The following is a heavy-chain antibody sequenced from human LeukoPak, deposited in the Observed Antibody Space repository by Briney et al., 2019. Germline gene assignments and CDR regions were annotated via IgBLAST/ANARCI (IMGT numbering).Heavy chain of an antibody. Sequence: GGSLRLSCAASGFTFSNYAMNWVRQAPGKGLEWVSVISGSGGSTYYADSVKGRFTISRDNAKNTLYLQMNSLRAEDTAVYYCASRIPYDSSSYWGQGTLVTVSS. CDR2: ISGSGGST. CDR3: ASRIPYDSSSY. CDR1: GFTFSNYA. V-gene: IGHV3-23*01. J-gene: IGHJ4*02. D-gene: IGHD3-22*01.